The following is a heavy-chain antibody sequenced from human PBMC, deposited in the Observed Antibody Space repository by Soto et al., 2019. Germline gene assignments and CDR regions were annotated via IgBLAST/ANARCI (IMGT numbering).Heavy chain of an antibody. CDR1: GDSVSSHSAA. CDR2: TYYRSKWYN. V-gene: IGHV6-1*01. CDR3: ARDHELFDEGWFDP. J-gene: IGHJ5*02. Sequence: PSQTLSLTCAISGDSVSSHSAAWNWIRQSPSRGLEWLGRTYYRSKWYNDYAVSVKSRITINPDTSKNQFSLQLNSVTPEDTAVYYCARDHELFDEGWFDPWGQGTLVTVSS. D-gene: IGHD1-7*01.